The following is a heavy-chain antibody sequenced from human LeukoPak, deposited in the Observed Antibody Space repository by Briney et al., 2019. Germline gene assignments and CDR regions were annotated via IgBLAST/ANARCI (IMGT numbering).Heavy chain of an antibody. D-gene: IGHD2-2*01. V-gene: IGHV4-34*01. J-gene: IGHJ5*02. CDR2: INHSGST. CDR1: GGSFGGYY. Sequence: PSETLSLTCAVYGGSFGGYYWSWIRQPPGKGLEWIGEINHSGSTNYNPSLKSRVTISVDTSKNQFSLKLSSVTAADTAVYYCARALRDIVVVPAANHWFDPWGQGTLVTVSS. CDR3: ARALRDIVVVPAANHWFDP.